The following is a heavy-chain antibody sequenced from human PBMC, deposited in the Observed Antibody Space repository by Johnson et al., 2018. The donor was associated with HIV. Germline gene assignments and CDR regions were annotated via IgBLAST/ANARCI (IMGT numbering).Heavy chain of an antibody. Sequence: QVQLVESGGGAVQPGKSLRLSCAASGFTFSSYAMHWVRQAPGKGLEWVAVISYDGGDKYYADSVKGRFTISRDNSKSTLYLQMNSLRPEDTAVYYCAKERRAPRAFDIWGQGTMVTVSS. CDR3: AKERRAPRAFDI. CDR1: GFTFSSYA. V-gene: IGHV3-30*18. J-gene: IGHJ3*02. CDR2: ISYDGGDK.